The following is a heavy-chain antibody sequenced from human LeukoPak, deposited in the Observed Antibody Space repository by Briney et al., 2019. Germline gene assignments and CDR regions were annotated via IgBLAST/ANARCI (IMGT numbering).Heavy chain of an antibody. J-gene: IGHJ4*02. V-gene: IGHV2-70*19. D-gene: IGHD3-10*01. CDR2: LDWDEDK. Sequence: SGPALAKPPQTLTLTCTFSGFALSTNGVCGSWVCQPPGMVLVTLASLDWDEDKPHSTSLKTRLTISKDTSKNQVVLKMTNMDPVDTATYYCARIRDYYGSGRSLDYWGQGTLVTVSS. CDR3: ARIRDYYGSGRSLDY. CDR1: GFALSTNGVC.